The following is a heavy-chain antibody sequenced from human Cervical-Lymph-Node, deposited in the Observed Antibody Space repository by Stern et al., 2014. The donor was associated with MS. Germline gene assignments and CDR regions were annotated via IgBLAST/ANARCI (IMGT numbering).Heavy chain of an antibody. CDR3: ARGAGYSDGMDV. V-gene: IGHV4-59*01. Sequence: VQLVESGPGLVKPSETLSLTCTVSGGSISSYYWSWIRQPPGKGLEWIGYIYYSGSTNYNPSLKSRVTISVDTSKNQFSLKLSSVTAADTAVYYCARGAGYSDGMDVWGQGTTVTVSS. D-gene: IGHD2-15*01. CDR2: IYYSGST. J-gene: IGHJ6*02. CDR1: GGSISSYY.